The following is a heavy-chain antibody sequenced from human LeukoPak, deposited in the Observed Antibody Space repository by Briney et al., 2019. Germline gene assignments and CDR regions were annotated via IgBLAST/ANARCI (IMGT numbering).Heavy chain of an antibody. CDR3: ASHYGGNSNWFDP. Sequence: PSETLSLTCTVSGGSISSGSYYWSWIRQPAGKGLEWIGRIYTSGSTGYNPSLKSRVTISVDTSKNQISLKLSSVTAADTAVYYCASHYGGNSNWFDPWGQGTLVTVSS. CDR2: IYTSGST. J-gene: IGHJ5*02. CDR1: GGSISSGSYY. D-gene: IGHD4-23*01. V-gene: IGHV4-61*02.